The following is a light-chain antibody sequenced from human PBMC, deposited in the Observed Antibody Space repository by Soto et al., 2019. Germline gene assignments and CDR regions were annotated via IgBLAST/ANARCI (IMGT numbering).Light chain of an antibody. Sequence: QSALTQPASVSGSPGQSITMSCTGTSSDVGSYDFVSWYQQHPGKAPKLLIYEVSNRPSGVSARFSGSKSDNTASLTISGLRAADEADYFCSSYSSSTVRYVFGSGTKVTVL. J-gene: IGLJ1*01. CDR1: SSDVGSYDF. V-gene: IGLV2-14*01. CDR3: SSYSSSTVRYV. CDR2: EVS.